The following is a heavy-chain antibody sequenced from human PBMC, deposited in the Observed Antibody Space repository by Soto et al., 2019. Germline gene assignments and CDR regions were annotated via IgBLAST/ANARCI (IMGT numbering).Heavy chain of an antibody. J-gene: IGHJ3*02. D-gene: IGHD3-10*01. Sequence: QVQLQESGPGLVRPSQTLSLTCTLSGDSISDNDYYWTWIRQSPGVGLEWLGYIYTSGGTSYNPSIKSRLSISADPSSYRFSLMLTSVTAADTAVYFCARGEVRGAFDIWGPGTKVLVSS. CDR3: ARGEVRGAFDI. CDR1: GDSISDNDYY. CDR2: IYTSGGT. V-gene: IGHV4-30-4*01.